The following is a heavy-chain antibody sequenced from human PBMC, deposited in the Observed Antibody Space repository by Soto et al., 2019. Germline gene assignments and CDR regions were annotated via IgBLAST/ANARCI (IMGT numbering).Heavy chain of an antibody. Sequence: EVQLVESGGGLVQPGGSLRLSCAASGFTFSSYWMSWVRQAPGKGLEWVANIKQDGSEKYYVDSVKGRFTISRDNAKNSLSLQMNSMRAEDTAVYYCARETYCRSTSCYLFGYYYYGMDVWGQGTTVTVSS. V-gene: IGHV3-7*01. CDR2: IKQDGSEK. J-gene: IGHJ6*02. CDR1: GFTFSSYW. D-gene: IGHD2-2*01. CDR3: ARETYCRSTSCYLFGYYYYGMDV.